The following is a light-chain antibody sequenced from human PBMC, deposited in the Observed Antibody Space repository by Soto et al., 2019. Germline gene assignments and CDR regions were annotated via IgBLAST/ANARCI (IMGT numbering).Light chain of an antibody. J-gene: IGLJ3*02. Sequence: QSVLTQPPSASGTPGQRVTISCSGSSSNIGSNTVNWYQQLPGTAPKLLIYSNNQRPSGVPDRFSGSKSGTSASLAISGLQSEDEADYYCLLPYSDAWVFGGGTQLTVL. CDR3: LLPYSDAWV. CDR2: SNN. V-gene: IGLV1-44*01. CDR1: SSNIGSNT.